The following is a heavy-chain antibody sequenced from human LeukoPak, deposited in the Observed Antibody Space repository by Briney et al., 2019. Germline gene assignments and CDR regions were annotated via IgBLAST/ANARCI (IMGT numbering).Heavy chain of an antibody. J-gene: IGHJ1*01. V-gene: IGHV3-30*18. CDR2: ISYDGSNK. CDR1: GFTFSSYG. CDR3: AKDLSSSSGYFQH. D-gene: IGHD6-6*01. Sequence: GGSLRLSCAASGFTFSSYGMHWVRQAPGKGLEWVVVISYDGSNKYYGDSVKGRFTISRDNSKNTLYLQMNSLRAEDTAVYYCAKDLSSSSGYFQHWGQGTLVTVSS.